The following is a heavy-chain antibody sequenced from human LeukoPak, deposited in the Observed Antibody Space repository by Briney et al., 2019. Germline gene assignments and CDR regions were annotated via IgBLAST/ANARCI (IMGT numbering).Heavy chain of an antibody. CDR2: ISGSGGST. CDR1: GGSVSSGSYY. Sequence: ETLSLTCTVSGGSVSSGSYYWSWIRQAPGKGLEWVSAISGSGGSTYYADSVKGRFTISRDNSKNTLYLQMNSLRAEDTAVYYCAKQYSSGWYLPYNWFDPWGQGTLVTVSS. V-gene: IGHV3-23*01. CDR3: AKQYSSGWYLPYNWFDP. J-gene: IGHJ5*02. D-gene: IGHD6-19*01.